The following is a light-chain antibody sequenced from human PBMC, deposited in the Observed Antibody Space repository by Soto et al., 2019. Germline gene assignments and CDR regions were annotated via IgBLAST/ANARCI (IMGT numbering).Light chain of an antibody. V-gene: IGKV3-20*01. CDR2: GAF. CDR1: QSVSSNY. CDR3: QQYNNWPWT. Sequence: EIVLTQSPGTLSLSPGERATFSCRASQSVSSNYLAWYQQKPGQAPRLLIYGAFKRATGIPDRFSGSGSGTDFTLTISSLQSEDFAVYYCQQYNNWPWTFGQGTKVDIK. J-gene: IGKJ1*01.